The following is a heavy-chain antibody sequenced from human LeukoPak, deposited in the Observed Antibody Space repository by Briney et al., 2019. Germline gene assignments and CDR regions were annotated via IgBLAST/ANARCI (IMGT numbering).Heavy chain of an antibody. Sequence: PGGSLRLSCAASGFTFSSYAMSWVRQAPGKGLEWVSGISGSDGSTNYADSVKGRFTISRDNAKNSVYLQMNSLRAEDTAVYYCARTYGSGSLDYGGQGTLVTVSS. CDR2: ISGSDGST. D-gene: IGHD2-15*01. CDR3: ARTYGSGSLDY. CDR1: GFTFSSYA. J-gene: IGHJ4*02. V-gene: IGHV3-23*01.